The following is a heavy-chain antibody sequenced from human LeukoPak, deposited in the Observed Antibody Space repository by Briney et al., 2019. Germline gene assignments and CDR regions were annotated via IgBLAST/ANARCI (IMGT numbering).Heavy chain of an antibody. V-gene: IGHV3-23*01. Sequence: GGSLRLSCAASGFTFSSYGMTWVRQAPGKGLEWVSTISGRDSNTYYADSVQGRFTISRDNSKNTLYLQMNSLRAEDTAIYYCARRRGDVWGQGTTVTVSS. CDR1: GFTFSSYG. CDR2: ISGRDSNT. J-gene: IGHJ6*02. CDR3: ARRRGDV.